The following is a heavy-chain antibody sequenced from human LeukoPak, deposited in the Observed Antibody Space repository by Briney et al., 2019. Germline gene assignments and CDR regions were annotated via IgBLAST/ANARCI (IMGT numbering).Heavy chain of an antibody. V-gene: IGHV1-2*02. CDR2: INPNSGGT. J-gene: IGHJ4*02. D-gene: IGHD1-26*01. CDR3: AREGPIVGATHLVDY. Sequence: ASVKVSCKASGYTFTDYYMHLVRQAPGQGLEWMGWINPNSGGTNYAQKFQGRVTMTRDTSISTAYMELSRLRSDDTAVYYCAREGPIVGATHLVDYWGQGTLVTVSS. CDR1: GYTFTDYY.